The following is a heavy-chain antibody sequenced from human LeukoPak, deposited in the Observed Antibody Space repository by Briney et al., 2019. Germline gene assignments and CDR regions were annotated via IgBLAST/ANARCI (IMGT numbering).Heavy chain of an antibody. CDR3: ARVDANWGVVDY. J-gene: IGHJ4*02. D-gene: IGHD7-27*01. Sequence: SETLSLTCTVSGGTFSNYYLSWVRQPPGKGLEWIGYFHYSGTTNYNPSLKSRVTISVDTSKNQFSLKLSSVTAADAAVYYCARVDANWGVVDYWGQGTLVTVSS. V-gene: IGHV4-59*01. CDR1: GGTFSNYY. CDR2: FHYSGTT.